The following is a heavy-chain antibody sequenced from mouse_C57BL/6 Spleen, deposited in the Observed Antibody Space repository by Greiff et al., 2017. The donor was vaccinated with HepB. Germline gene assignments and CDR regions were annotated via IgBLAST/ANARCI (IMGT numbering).Heavy chain of an antibody. CDR3: ARGYYSNGGTHYFDY. V-gene: IGHV1-69*01. D-gene: IGHD2-5*01. CDR1: GYTFTSYW. CDR2: IDPSDSYT. Sequence: QVQLKQPGAELVMPGASVKLSCKASGYTFTSYWMHWVKQRPGQGLEWIGEIDPSDSYTNYNQKFKGKSTLTVDKSSSTAYMQLSSLTSEDSAVYYCARGYYSNGGTHYFDYWGQGTTLTVSS. J-gene: IGHJ2*01.